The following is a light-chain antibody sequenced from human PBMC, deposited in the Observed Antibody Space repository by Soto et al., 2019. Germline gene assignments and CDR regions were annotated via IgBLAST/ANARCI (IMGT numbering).Light chain of an antibody. CDR1: QGISNY. Sequence: DIQMTQSPSSLSASVGDRVTITCRASQGISNYLAWYQQKPGKVPKLLIYAASTLQSGVPSRFSGSRSGTDFTLTTSSLHYEDVATYYSQKHNSAPPDFGTGTTVYIK. J-gene: IGKJ3*01. CDR3: QKHNSAPPD. CDR2: AAS. V-gene: IGKV1-27*01.